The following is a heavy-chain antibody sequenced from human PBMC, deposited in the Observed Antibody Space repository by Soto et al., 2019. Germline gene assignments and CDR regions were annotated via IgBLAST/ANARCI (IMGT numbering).Heavy chain of an antibody. Sequence: QVQLVQSGAEVKKPGSSVKVCCKASGGTFSSCTISWVRQAPGQGLEWMGRIIPILGIANYAQKCQGRVTITADKSTSTAYMELSSLRSEDTAVYYCERDRTGGEYYFVYWGQGTLVTVSS. CDR2: IIPILGIA. D-gene: IGHD3-16*01. J-gene: IGHJ4*02. V-gene: IGHV1-69*08. CDR1: GGTFSSCT. CDR3: ERDRTGGEYYFVY.